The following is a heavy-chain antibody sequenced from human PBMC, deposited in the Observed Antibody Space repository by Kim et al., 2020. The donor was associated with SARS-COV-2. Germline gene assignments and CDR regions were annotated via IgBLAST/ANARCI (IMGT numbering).Heavy chain of an antibody. V-gene: IGHV4-39*01. CDR3: ARHGLLSSYDS. D-gene: IGHD5-12*01. J-gene: IGHJ5*02. Sequence: SETLSLTCTVSGGSISSSSYYWGWIRQPPGKGLEWIGSIYYSGSTYYNPSLKSRVTISVDTSKNQFSLKLSSVTAADTAVYYCARHGLLSSYDSCGQGTLVTVSS. CDR2: IYYSGST. CDR1: GGSISSSSYY.